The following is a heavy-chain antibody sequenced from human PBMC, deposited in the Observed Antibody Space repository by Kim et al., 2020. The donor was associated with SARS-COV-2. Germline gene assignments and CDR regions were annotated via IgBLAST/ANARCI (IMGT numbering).Heavy chain of an antibody. D-gene: IGHD5-18*01. V-gene: IGHV3-11*06. Sequence: KGRFTISRDNAKNSLYLQMNSLRAEDTAVYYCARRQLWFNGRENYYYMDVWGKGTTVTVSS. J-gene: IGHJ6*03. CDR3: ARRQLWFNGRENYYYMDV.